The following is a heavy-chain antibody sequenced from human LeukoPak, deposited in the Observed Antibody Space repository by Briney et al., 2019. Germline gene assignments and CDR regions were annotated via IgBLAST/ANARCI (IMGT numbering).Heavy chain of an antibody. V-gene: IGHV3-9*01. CDR1: GFIFDDYA. J-gene: IGHJ4*02. Sequence: PGGSLRLSCAASGFIFDDYAMHWVRQAPGKGLEWVSGISWNSGSIGYADSVKGRFTISRDNAKNTVYLQMNSLRVEDTAVYYCARGMGGYGGYDYWGQGTLVTVSS. CDR2: ISWNSGSI. CDR3: ARGMGGYGGYDY. D-gene: IGHD5-12*01.